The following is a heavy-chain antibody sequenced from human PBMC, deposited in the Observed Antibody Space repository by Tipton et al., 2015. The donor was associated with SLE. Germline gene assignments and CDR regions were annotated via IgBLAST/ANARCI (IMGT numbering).Heavy chain of an antibody. J-gene: IGHJ6*03. CDR2: INHSGST. D-gene: IGHD2-2*01. CDR1: GGSFSGYY. V-gene: IGHV4-34*01. Sequence: TLSLTCAVYGGSFSGYYWSWVRQPPGKGLEWIGEINHSGSTNHNPALKSRVTISVDTSKNQFSLKLSFVTAADTAVYYWAREDPSSTRYMDVWGKGTTVTVSS. CDR3: AREDPSSTRYMDV.